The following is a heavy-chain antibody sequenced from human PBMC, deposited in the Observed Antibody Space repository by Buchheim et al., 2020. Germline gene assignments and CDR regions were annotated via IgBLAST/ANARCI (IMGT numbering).Heavy chain of an antibody. CDR1: GGSISSYY. J-gene: IGHJ4*02. CDR3: ARKYDFWSGYYL. D-gene: IGHD3-3*01. Sequence: QVQLQESGPGLVKPSETLSLTCTVSGGSISSYYWSWLRQPPGKGLEWIGYIYYSGSTNYNPSLKSRVTISVDTSKNQFSLKLSSVTAADTAVYYCARKYDFWSGYYLWGQGTL. V-gene: IGHV4-59*08. CDR2: IYYSGST.